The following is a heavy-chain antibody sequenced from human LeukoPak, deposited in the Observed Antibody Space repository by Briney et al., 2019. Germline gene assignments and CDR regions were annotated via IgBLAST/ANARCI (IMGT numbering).Heavy chain of an antibody. V-gene: IGHV1-2*02. Sequence: ASVKVSCKASGYTFTGYYMHWVRLAPGQGLEWMGWINPNSGGTNYAQKFQGRVTMTRDTSISTAYMELSRLRSDDTAVYYCARGGLYYDSSGYYYQYYYGMDVWGQGTTVTVSS. J-gene: IGHJ6*02. CDR1: GYTFTGYY. CDR2: INPNSGGT. CDR3: ARGGLYYDSSGYYYQYYYGMDV. D-gene: IGHD3-22*01.